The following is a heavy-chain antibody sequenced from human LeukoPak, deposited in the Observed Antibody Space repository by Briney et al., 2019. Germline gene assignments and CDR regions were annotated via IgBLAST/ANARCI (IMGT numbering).Heavy chain of an antibody. J-gene: IGHJ4*02. V-gene: IGHV3-23*01. Sequence: PGGSLRLSCAASGFTFSNYAMSGVRKAPGKGLEWVSTISSSGGSTHYSDSVKGRFTISRDNSKNTLYLQMNSLRADDTAVYYCAKEEYYCFDYWGQGTLVTVSS. D-gene: IGHD2/OR15-2a*01. CDR3: AKEEYYCFDY. CDR1: GFTFSNYA. CDR2: ISSSGGST.